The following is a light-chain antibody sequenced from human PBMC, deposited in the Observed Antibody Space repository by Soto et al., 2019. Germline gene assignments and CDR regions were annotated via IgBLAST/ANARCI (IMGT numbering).Light chain of an antibody. CDR3: QQYDDLPIT. CDR1: QDISHF. J-gene: IGKJ5*01. V-gene: IGKV1-33*01. Sequence: DIQMTQSPSSLSASVGVRVTITCRASQDISHFLNWYQQKPGKAPKLLIYDASNLQTGVPSRCSGRGSGTDVTFTISSLQPDDSGTYYCQQYDDLPITFGQGTRLEIK. CDR2: DAS.